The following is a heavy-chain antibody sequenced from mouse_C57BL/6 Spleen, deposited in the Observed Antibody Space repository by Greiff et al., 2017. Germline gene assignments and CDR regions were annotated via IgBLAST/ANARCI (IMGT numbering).Heavy chain of an antibody. CDR1: GYSFTGYY. J-gene: IGHJ3*01. CDR3: ARSHYSNYGWFAY. V-gene: IGHV1-42*01. CDR2: INPSTGGT. Sequence: EVKVVESGPELVKPGASVKISCKASGYSFTGYYMNWVKQSPEKSLEWIGEINPSTGGTTYNQKFKAKATLTVDKSSSTAYMQLKSLTSEDSAVYYCARSHYSNYGWFAYWGQGTLVTVSA. D-gene: IGHD2-5*01.